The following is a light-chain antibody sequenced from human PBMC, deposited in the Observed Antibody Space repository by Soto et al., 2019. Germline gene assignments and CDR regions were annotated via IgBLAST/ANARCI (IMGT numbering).Light chain of an antibody. CDR3: QQYGTPLFT. CDR1: QSVTNNF. CDR2: GAS. J-gene: IGKJ3*01. V-gene: IGKV3-20*01. Sequence: IVLTQSPGTLSLSPGERATLSCGASQSVTNNFLAWYQQKPGQAPRLLIYGASSRATGVPDRFSGSGSGTDFTLTISRLEAEDFAVYYCQQYGTPLFTFGPGTKVDIK.